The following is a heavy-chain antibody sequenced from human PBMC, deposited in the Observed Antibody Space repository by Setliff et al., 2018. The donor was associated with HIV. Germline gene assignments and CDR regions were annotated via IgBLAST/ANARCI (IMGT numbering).Heavy chain of an antibody. V-gene: IGHV3-48*01. CDR1: GFTFSSYS. J-gene: IGHJ5*02. Sequence: AGSLRLSCAASGFTFSSYSMNWVRQAPGKGLEWVSYISSSSSTIYYADPVKGRFTISRDNAKNSLYLQMNSLRAEDTAVYYCARGSRAAAGVNWFDPWGQGTLVTVSS. D-gene: IGHD6-13*01. CDR2: ISSSSSTI. CDR3: ARGSRAAAGVNWFDP.